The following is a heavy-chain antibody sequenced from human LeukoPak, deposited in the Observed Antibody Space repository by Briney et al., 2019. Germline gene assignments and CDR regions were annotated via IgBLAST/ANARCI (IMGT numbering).Heavy chain of an antibody. V-gene: IGHV1-46*01. D-gene: IGHD3-16*02. J-gene: IGHJ5*02. Sequence: ASVKVSCTASGYSFTSHYMHWVRQAPGQGLGWLGLINPSGSSTLYAQKFQGRVTMTRDMSTSTDYMELSSLRSEDTAVYYCARDNSVGDIAWWFDPWGQGTLVTVSS. CDR3: ARDNSVGDIAWWFDP. CDR2: INPSGSST. CDR1: GYSFTSHY.